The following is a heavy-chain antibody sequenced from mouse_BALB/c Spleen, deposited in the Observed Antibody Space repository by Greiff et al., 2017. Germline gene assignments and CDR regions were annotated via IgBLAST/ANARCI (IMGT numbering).Heavy chain of an antibody. J-gene: IGHJ4*01. CDR1: GYTFTSYN. Sequence: QVQLQQPGAELVKPGASVKMSCKASGYTFTSYNMHWVKQTPGQGLEWIGAIYPGNGDTSYNQKFKGKATLTADKSSSTAYMQLSSLTSEDSAVYYCARLDYYAMDYWGQGTSVTVSS. V-gene: IGHV1-12*01. CDR2: IYPGNGDT. CDR3: ARLDYYAMDY.